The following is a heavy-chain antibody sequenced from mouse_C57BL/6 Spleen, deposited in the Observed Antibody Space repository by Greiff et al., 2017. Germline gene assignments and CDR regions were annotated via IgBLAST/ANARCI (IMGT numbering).Heavy chain of an antibody. Sequence: VKLQESGAELVRPGTSVKVSCKASGYAFTNYLIEWVKQRPGKGLEWIGVINPGSGGTNYNENFKGKVTLTADKSSSTVYMQLSRLTSEDSAVYFCAREGAYWGQGTLVTVSA. CDR2: INPGSGGT. V-gene: IGHV1-54*01. CDR3: AREGAY. J-gene: IGHJ3*01. CDR1: GYAFTNYL.